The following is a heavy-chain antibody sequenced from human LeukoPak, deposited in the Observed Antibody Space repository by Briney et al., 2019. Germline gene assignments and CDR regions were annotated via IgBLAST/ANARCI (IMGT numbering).Heavy chain of an antibody. CDR2: INHSGST. J-gene: IGHJ6*03. Sequence: SETLSLTCAVYGGSFSGYYWSWIRQPPGKGPEWIGEINHSGSTNYNPSLKSRVTISVDTSKNQFSLKLSSVTAADTAVYYCARGPLMVGKAYYYYYYMDVWGKGTTVTVSS. CDR1: GGSFSGYY. V-gene: IGHV4-34*01. D-gene: IGHD2-8*01. CDR3: ARGPLMVGKAYYYYYYMDV.